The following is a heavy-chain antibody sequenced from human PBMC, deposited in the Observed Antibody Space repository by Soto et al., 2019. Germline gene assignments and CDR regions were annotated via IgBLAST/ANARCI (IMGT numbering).Heavy chain of an antibody. D-gene: IGHD3-3*01. V-gene: IGHV1-18*04. J-gene: IGHJ3*01. CDR2: ITVYSGTT. CDR1: GYTFTNYG. Sequence: GASVKVSCKASGYTFTNYGLSWVRQAPGQGLEWMGWITVYSGTTDHVQKFRGRVSMTTDTSTNTAYMELASLRSDDTAVYYCARPQRSDDVKNAFDLWGQGTMVTVSS. CDR3: ARPQRSDDVKNAFDL.